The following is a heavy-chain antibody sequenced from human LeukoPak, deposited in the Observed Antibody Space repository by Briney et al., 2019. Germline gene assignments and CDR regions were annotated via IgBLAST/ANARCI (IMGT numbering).Heavy chain of an antibody. CDR3: ARVTHVLRFLEWLSYEENWFDP. J-gene: IGHJ5*02. V-gene: IGHV4-34*01. D-gene: IGHD3-3*01. CDR1: GGSFRGYY. CDR2: INHSGST. Sequence: TSETLSLTCAVYGGSFRGYYWSWIRQPPGKGLEWIGEINHSGSTNYNPSLKSRVTISVDTSKNQFSLKLSSVTAADTAVYYCARVTHVLRFLEWLSYEENWFDPWGQGTLVTVSS.